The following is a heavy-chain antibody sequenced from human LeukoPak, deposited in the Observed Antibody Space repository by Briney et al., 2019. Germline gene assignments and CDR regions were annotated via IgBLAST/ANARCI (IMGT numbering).Heavy chain of an antibody. D-gene: IGHD6-19*01. J-gene: IGHJ4*02. V-gene: IGHV4-39*01. CDR3: ARLGSSAPLYYFDY. Sequence: SETLSLTCTVSGGSISSSSYYWGWLRQPPGTGLEWIGNIYYSGSTYYNPPLKSRVTISADTSKNQFSLKLSSVTAADSAMYYCARLGSSAPLYYFDYWGQGTLVTVSS. CDR2: IYYSGST. CDR1: GGSISSSSYY.